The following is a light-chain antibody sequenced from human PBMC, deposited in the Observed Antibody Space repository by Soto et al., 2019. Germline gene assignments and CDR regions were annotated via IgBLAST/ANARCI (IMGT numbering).Light chain of an antibody. J-gene: IGKJ1*01. V-gene: IGKV1-5*03. CDR1: QTISSW. CDR3: QHYNSYSEA. Sequence: DSQMTHSPSTLSVSVVDIVTIGCRASQTISSWLALYQQKPGKAPKLLIYKASTLKSGVPSRFSGSGSGTEFTLTISSLQPDDFATYYCQHYNSYSEAFGQGTKVDIK. CDR2: KAS.